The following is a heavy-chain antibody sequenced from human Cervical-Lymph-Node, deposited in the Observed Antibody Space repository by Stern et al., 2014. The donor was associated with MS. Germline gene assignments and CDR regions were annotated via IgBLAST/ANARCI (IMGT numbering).Heavy chain of an antibody. V-gene: IGHV3-33*06. D-gene: IGHD3-9*01. CDR1: GFTFSSHG. CDR3: AKTILTGYWYYLDY. CDR2: IWYDGSHK. Sequence: VQLVESGGGVVQPGGSLRLSCVASGFTFSSHGMHWVRQAPGEGLEWVAVIWYDGSHKYYSDSAKGRFTISRDNSKNTLYLQMNSLRVEDTAVYYCAKTILTGYWYYLDYWGQGTLVTVSS. J-gene: IGHJ4*02.